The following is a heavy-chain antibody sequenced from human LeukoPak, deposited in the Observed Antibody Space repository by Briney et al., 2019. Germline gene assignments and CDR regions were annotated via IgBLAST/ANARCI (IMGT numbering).Heavy chain of an antibody. CDR1: GFTLSSYA. D-gene: IGHD3-10*01. V-gene: IGHV3-23*01. J-gene: IGHJ6*02. CDR2: ISGSGGST. CDR3: ARDNGAYYYGSGSRYMDV. Sequence: RGSLRLSCAASGFTLSSYAMSWVRPAPGKGLEWVSAISGSGGSTYYADSVKGRFTISRDNSKNTLYLQMNSLRAEDTAVYYCARDNGAYYYGSGSRYMDVWGQGTTVTVSS.